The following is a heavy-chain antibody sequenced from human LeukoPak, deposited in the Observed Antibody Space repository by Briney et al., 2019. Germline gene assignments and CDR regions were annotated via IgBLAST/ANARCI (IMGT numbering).Heavy chain of an antibody. Sequence: GGSLRLSCAASGFTVSSNYMSWVRQAPGKGLEWVSVIYSGGSTYYADSVKGRFTISRDNSKNTLYLQMNSLRAEDTAVYYCARERIFGVVVSNWFDPWGQGTLVTVS. CDR3: ARERIFGVVVSNWFDP. CDR1: GFTVSSNY. J-gene: IGHJ5*02. V-gene: IGHV3-53*01. CDR2: IYSGGST. D-gene: IGHD3-3*01.